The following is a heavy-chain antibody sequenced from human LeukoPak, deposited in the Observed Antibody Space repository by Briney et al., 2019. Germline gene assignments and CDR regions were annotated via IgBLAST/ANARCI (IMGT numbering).Heavy chain of an antibody. CDR2: IYYSGST. D-gene: IGHD3-22*01. CDR1: GGSIRNYY. V-gene: IGHV4-59*01. Sequence: PSETLSLTCSVSGGSIRNYYWTWIRQPPGKGLEWIGYIYYSGSTNYNPSLRSRVTISVDTSKNQFSLKLSSVTAADTAVYYCARDYYYYDSSGYYHWYFDLWGRGTLVTVSS. CDR3: ARDYYYYDSSGYYHWYFDL. J-gene: IGHJ2*01.